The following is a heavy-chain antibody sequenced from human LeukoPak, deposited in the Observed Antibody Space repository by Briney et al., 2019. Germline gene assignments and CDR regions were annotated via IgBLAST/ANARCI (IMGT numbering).Heavy chain of an antibody. J-gene: IGHJ4*02. CDR1: GYTFTSYG. V-gene: IGHV1-18*01. CDR3: ASRRWYSSGWYDY. D-gene: IGHD6-19*01. Sequence: ASVKVSCKASGYTFTSYGISWVRQAPGQGLEWLGWISAYNGNTNYAQKLQRRVTMTTDTSTSTAHMELRSLRSDDTAVYYCASRRWYSSGWYDYWGQGTLVTVSS. CDR2: ISAYNGNT.